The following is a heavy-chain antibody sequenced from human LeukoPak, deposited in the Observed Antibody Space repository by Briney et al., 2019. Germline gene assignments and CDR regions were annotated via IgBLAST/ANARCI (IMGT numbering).Heavy chain of an antibody. V-gene: IGHV1-69*04. D-gene: IGHD6-19*01. CDR1: GGTFSSYA. CDR3: ARDEGSGWPNLFDY. J-gene: IGHJ4*02. CDR2: IIPILGIA. Sequence: SVKVSCKASGGTFSSYAISWVRQAPGQGLEWMGRIIPILGIANYAQKFQGRVTITADKSTSTAYMELSSLRSEDTAVYYCARDEGSGWPNLFDYWGQGNLVTVSS.